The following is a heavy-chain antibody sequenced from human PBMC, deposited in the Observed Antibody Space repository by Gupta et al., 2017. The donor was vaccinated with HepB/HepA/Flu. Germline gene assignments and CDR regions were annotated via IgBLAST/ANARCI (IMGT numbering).Heavy chain of an antibody. V-gene: IGHV1-2*06. D-gene: IGHD2-15*01. CDR3: ATDIVVVPRPVDA. J-gene: IGHJ5*02. Sequence: QVQLVQSGADVQILGVPVKASCKAYGSVFNDYYFHWGRRAPGQGLEWMGRINPKSGAAIYAEKFQARVAMTADTSIGTGYMTLRSLKSDDTAVYYCATDIVVVPRPVDAWGQGTLVTVSS. CDR2: INPKSGAA. CDR1: GSVFNDYY.